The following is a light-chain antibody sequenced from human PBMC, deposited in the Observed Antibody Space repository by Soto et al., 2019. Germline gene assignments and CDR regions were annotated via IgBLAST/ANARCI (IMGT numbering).Light chain of an antibody. Sequence: YELTQPPSLSVAPGKTAMISCEGDNIGDKSVHWYQQKPGQAPVLVIYSDSDRPSGIPERVSGSNSGNLATLTISRVEAGDEADYYCQVWDSRTDHVIFGGGTKLTVL. V-gene: IGLV3-21*04. CDR1: NIGDKS. CDR2: SDS. CDR3: QVWDSRTDHVI. J-gene: IGLJ2*01.